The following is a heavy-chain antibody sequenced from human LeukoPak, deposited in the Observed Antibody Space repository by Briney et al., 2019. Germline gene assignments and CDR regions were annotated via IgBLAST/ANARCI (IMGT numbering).Heavy chain of an antibody. CDR2: IYPGDSDT. Sequence: GESLQISCKGSGYSFTSYWIGWVRQMPGKGLEWMGIIYPGDSDTRYSPSIQGRVTISADKSIHTAYLQWSSLKASDTAMYYCAREKPGYSSSFFDYWGQGTLVTVSS. J-gene: IGHJ4*02. D-gene: IGHD6-13*01. V-gene: IGHV5-51*01. CDR3: AREKPGYSSSFFDY. CDR1: GYSFTSYW.